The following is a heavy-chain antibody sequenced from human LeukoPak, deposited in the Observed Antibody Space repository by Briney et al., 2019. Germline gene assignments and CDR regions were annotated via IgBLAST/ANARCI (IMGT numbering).Heavy chain of an antibody. CDR1: GFTFSSYG. V-gene: IGHV3-30*03. CDR3: ARDQYPSRYYYYCYGMDV. D-gene: IGHD4-11*01. CDR2: ISYDGSNK. Sequence: PGRSLRLSCAASGFTFSSYGMHWVRQAPGKGLEWVAVISYDGSNKYYADSVKGRFTISRDNSKNTLYLQMNSLRAEDTAVYYCARDQYPSRYYYYCYGMDVWGQGTTVTVSS. J-gene: IGHJ6*02.